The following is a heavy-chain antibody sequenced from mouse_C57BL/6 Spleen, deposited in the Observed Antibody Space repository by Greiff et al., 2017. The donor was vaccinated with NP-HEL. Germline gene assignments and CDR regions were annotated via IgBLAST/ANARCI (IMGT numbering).Heavy chain of an antibody. V-gene: IGHV1-42*01. CDR2: INPSTGGT. J-gene: IGHJ4*01. CDR3: ARWLLGYYYAMDY. Sequence: VQLQQSGPELVKPGASVKISCKASGYSFTGYYMNWVKQSPEKSLEWIGEINPSTGGTTYNQKFKAKATLTVDKSSSTAYMQLKSLTSEDSAVYYCARWLLGYYYAMDYWGQGTSVTVSS. CDR1: GYSFTGYY. D-gene: IGHD2-3*01.